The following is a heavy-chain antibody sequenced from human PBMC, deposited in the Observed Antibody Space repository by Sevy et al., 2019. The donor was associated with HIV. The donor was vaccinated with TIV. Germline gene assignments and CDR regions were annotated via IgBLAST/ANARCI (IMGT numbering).Heavy chain of an antibody. CDR2: ISASGGTT. Sequence: GGSLRLSCVVSGFTFRDHAMSWVRQAPGKGLEWVSGISASGGTTYYADSVKGRFTISRDNSKNTLYLKMNSLRAEDTAVYYCPKDPRISLAGTGGWFDPWGQGTLVTVSS. CDR1: GFTFRDHA. J-gene: IGHJ5*02. D-gene: IGHD6-19*01. V-gene: IGHV3-23*01. CDR3: PKDPRISLAGTGGWFDP.